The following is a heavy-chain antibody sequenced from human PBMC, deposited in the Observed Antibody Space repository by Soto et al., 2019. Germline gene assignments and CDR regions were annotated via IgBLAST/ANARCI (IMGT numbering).Heavy chain of an antibody. CDR2: IYYSGST. Sequence: QVQLQESGPGLVKPSQTLSLTCTVSGGSISSGGYYWSWIRQHPGKGVEWMGYIYYSGSTYYNPSLSSRVTLSVDPSKTQFSLKLISVTAADTAVYYCASRTFFAAPRTYYFDYWGQGTLVTVSS. CDR3: ASRTFFAAPRTYYFDY. J-gene: IGHJ4*02. D-gene: IGHD6-6*01. V-gene: IGHV4-31*03. CDR1: GGSISSGGYY.